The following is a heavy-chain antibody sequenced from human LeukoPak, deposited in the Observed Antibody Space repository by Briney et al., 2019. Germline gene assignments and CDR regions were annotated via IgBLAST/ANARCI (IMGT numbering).Heavy chain of an antibody. J-gene: IGHJ6*02. D-gene: IGHD3-10*01. V-gene: IGHV3-30*02. CDR1: GFTFSSYG. Sequence: GGSLRLSCAASGFTFSSYGMHWVRQAPGKGLEWVAFIRYDGSNKYYADSVKGRLTISRDNSKNTLYLQMNSLRAEDMAVYYCAKDELWFGESHYYYGMDVWGQGTTVTVSS. CDR3: AKDELWFGESHYYYGMDV. CDR2: IRYDGSNK.